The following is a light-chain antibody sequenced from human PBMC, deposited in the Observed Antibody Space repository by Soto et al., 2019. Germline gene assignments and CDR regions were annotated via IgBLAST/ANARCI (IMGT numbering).Light chain of an antibody. CDR2: EVN. J-gene: IGLJ2*01. CDR1: SSDVGSYNV. Sequence: QSALTQPASVSGSPGQSITISCTGTSSDVGSYNVVSWYQQHPGKAPKLIIYEVNKRPSGVSNRFSGAKSGNTASLTISGLQADDEADYYCWSYAGSFTLIFGGGTKLTVL. V-gene: IGLV2-23*02. CDR3: WSYAGSFTLI.